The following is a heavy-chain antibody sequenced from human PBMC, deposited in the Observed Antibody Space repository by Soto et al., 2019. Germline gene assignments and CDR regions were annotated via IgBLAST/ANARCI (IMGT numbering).Heavy chain of an antibody. CDR2: INGDGSST. J-gene: IGHJ6*02. D-gene: IGHD3-3*01. CDR3: VRDKYYDFWSGYYTAYQFYGMDV. Sequence: GGSLRLSCAASGFIFSNYWMHWVRQAPGKGLVWVSRINGDGSSTSYADSVKGRFTISRDNARNTLFLQMNSLRADDTAVYYCVRDKYYDFWSGYYTAYQFYGMDVWGQGTTVTVSS. CDR1: GFIFSNYW. V-gene: IGHV3-74*01.